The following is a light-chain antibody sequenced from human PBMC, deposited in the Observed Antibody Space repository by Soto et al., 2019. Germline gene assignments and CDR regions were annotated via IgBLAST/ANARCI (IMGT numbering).Light chain of an antibody. Sequence: DIQMTQSPSTLSASVGDRVTITCRASQSINSYLAWYQQKPGKAPKLLIYEASNLESGVPSRFSGSGSGTEFTLTISSLQPDDFATYYCQQSRDYPWTFGQETKVDIK. CDR3: QQSRDYPWT. CDR1: QSINSY. CDR2: EAS. J-gene: IGKJ1*01. V-gene: IGKV1-5*03.